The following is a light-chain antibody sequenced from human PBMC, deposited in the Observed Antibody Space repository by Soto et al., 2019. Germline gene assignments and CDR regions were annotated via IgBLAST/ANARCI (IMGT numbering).Light chain of an antibody. CDR2: AAS. CDR3: QQLESYPST. Sequence: IQLTQSPSSLSASVGDRVTITCRASQGINTFLAWYQQKPGKAPKLLIYAASTLQSGVPSRFSGSGSGTDFTLTISSLQPEDCATYYCQQLESYPSTFGGGTKVAI. CDR1: QGINTF. V-gene: IGKV1-9*01. J-gene: IGKJ4*01.